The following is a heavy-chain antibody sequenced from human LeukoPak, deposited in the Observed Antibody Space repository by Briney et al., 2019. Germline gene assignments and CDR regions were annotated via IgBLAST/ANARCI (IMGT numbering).Heavy chain of an antibody. D-gene: IGHD5-18*01. J-gene: IGHJ3*02. CDR1: GFTFRSYG. CDR3: AIRGRKGYSYGSDAFDI. V-gene: IGHV3-30*03. Sequence: GRSLRLSCAACGFTFRSYGMHWVRQAPGKGLKWVAVISYDGSNKYYADSVKGRFTISRDNSKNTLYLQMNSLRAEDTAVYYCAIRGRKGYSYGSDAFDIWGQGTMVTVSS. CDR2: ISYDGSNK.